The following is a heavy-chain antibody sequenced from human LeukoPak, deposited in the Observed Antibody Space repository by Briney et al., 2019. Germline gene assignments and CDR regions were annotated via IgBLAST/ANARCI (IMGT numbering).Heavy chain of an antibody. CDR3: ARDGTYYYGSGSYLVDY. D-gene: IGHD3-10*01. CDR2: IYYSGST. CDR1: GGSIGSGGYS. Sequence: ASETLSLTCTVSGGSIGSGGYSWSWIRQHPGKGLEWIGYIYYSGSTYYNPSLKSRVTISVDTSKNQFSLKLSSVTAADTAVYYCARDGTYYYGSGSYLVDYWGQGTLVTVSS. V-gene: IGHV4-31*03. J-gene: IGHJ4*02.